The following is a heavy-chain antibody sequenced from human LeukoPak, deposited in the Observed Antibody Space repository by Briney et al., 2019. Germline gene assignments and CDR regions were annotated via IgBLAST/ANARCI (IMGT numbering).Heavy chain of an antibody. CDR3: ARDLSSGSYSYYFDY. V-gene: IGHV1-3*01. CDR2: INAGNDNT. CDR1: GYTFTSYA. J-gene: IGHJ4*02. D-gene: IGHD3-10*01. Sequence: ASVKVSCKASGYTFTSYAMHWVRQAPEQRLEWMGWINAGNDNTKYSQSFHGRLTFTRDTSASTAYMELSSLRSEDTALYYCARDLSSGSYSYYFDYWGQGSLVTVSS.